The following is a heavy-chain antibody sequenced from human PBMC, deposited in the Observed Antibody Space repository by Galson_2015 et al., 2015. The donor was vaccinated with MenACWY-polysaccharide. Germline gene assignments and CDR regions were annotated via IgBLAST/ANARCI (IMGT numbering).Heavy chain of an antibody. CDR2: MNPNSGNT. D-gene: IGHD6-19*01. CDR3: ARCRRYPAVAAPPAVLLAH. J-gene: IGHJ1*01. CDR1: GYTFSSYD. Sequence: SVKLSCKASGYTFSSYDINWVRQATGQRLEWMGWMNPNSGNTGYAQKFQGRVTMTRNTSISTAYMELSSLTSEDTAVYYCARCRRYPAVAAPPAVLLAHWGQGRQVAHSS. V-gene: IGHV1-8*02.